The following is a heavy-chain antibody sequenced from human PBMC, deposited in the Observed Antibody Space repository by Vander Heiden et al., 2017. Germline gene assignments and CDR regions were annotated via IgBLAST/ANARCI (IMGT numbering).Heavy chain of an antibody. Sequence: EVQLAESGGGLVKPGRSLRLSCTASGFTFGDYAMSWFRQAPGKGLEWVGFIRSKAYGGTTEYAAPVKGRFTISRDDSKSIAYLQMNRLKTEDTAVYYCTTTTSGYSGYVFDYWGQGTLVTVSS. CDR1: GFTFGDYA. V-gene: IGHV3-49*05. J-gene: IGHJ4*02. CDR3: TTTTSGYSGYVFDY. CDR2: IRSKAYGGTT. D-gene: IGHD5-12*01.